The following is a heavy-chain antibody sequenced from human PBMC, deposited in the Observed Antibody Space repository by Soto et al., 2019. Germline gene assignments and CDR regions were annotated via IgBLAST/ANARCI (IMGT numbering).Heavy chain of an antibody. CDR3: ARALSGYDPFGY. D-gene: IGHD5-12*01. Sequence: QVQLVQSGAEVKKPGSSVKVSCKASGGTFSSYTISWVRQAPGQGLEWMGRIIPIRGIANYAQKFQGRVTITADKSTSTAYMELSSLRSEDTAVYYCARALSGYDPFGYWGQGTLVTVSS. CDR1: GGTFSSYT. J-gene: IGHJ4*02. CDR2: IIPIRGIA. V-gene: IGHV1-69*02.